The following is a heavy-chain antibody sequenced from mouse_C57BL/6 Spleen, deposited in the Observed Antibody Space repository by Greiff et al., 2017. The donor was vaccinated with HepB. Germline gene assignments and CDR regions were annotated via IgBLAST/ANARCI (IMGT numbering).Heavy chain of an antibody. CDR1: GFNIKDDY. D-gene: IGHD3-2*02. Sequence: EVQLQQSGAELVRPGASVKLSCTASGFNIKDDYMHWVKQRPEQGLEWIGWIDPENGDTEYASKFQGKATITADKSSNTAYLQLSSLTSEDTAVYYCTTGSSGYGAMDYWGQGTSVTVSS. V-gene: IGHV14-4*01. CDR3: TTGSSGYGAMDY. J-gene: IGHJ4*01. CDR2: IDPENGDT.